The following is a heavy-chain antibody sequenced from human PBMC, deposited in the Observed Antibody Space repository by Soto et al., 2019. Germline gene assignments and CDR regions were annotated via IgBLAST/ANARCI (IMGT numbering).Heavy chain of an antibody. CDR3: ARGSIVAAV. Sequence: QVQLQQWGAGLVKPSETLSLTCAVSGGSFSGYYWTWIRQPPGKGLEWIGEINHSGSTNYNPSLRGRVTLSVATSKSQSSMTMNSMSAADTAVYFCARGSIVAAVWGQGILVTVSS. J-gene: IGHJ4*02. D-gene: IGHD6-13*01. CDR2: INHSGST. V-gene: IGHV4-34*02. CDR1: GGSFSGYY.